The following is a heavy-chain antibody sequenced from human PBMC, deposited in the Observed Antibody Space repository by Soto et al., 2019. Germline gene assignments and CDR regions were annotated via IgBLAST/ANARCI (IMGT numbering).Heavy chain of an antibody. CDR3: AREVECISSVCYSQHFYGMDV. V-gene: IGHV1-2*04. Sequence: ASVKVSCKASGYTFTGYFMHWVRQAPGQGLEWMGWINPNSGDTNYPQKFQGWVTMTRDTSINTAYMEVSRLSSDDTAMYYCAREVECISSVCYSQHFYGMDVWGQGTTVTVSS. CDR2: INPNSGDT. CDR1: GYTFTGYF. J-gene: IGHJ6*02. D-gene: IGHD6-19*01.